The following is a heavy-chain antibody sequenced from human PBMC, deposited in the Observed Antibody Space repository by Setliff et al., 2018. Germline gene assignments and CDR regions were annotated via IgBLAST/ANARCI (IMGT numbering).Heavy chain of an antibody. CDR2: INGDGSVA. CDR3: ARDGGEYWDGYFDS. V-gene: IGHV3-74*01. Sequence: GSLRLSCAASGFAFNTYWMHWVRQVPGKGLVWVARINGDGSVANYADAVKGRFTISRDNAKNTLSLQMNTLKAEDTAVYFCARDGGEYWDGYFDSWGQGTPVTVSS. J-gene: IGHJ4*02. CDR1: GFAFNTYW. D-gene: IGHD3-16*01.